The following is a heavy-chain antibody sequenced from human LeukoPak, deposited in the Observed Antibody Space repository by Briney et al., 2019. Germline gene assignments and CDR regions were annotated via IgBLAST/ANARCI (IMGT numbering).Heavy chain of an antibody. D-gene: IGHD2-21*01. CDR3: ARVGMEIGWSLEL. CDR1: GYTFTSYD. CDR2: ISCYNGET. Sequence: ASVKVSCKASGYTFTSYDINWVRQATGQGLEWLGWISCYNGETRYEQNLQGRVTLTTDTSTTTAYMELRSLRSDDTAVYYCARVGMEIGWSLELWGRGTLVTVSS. J-gene: IGHJ2*01. V-gene: IGHV1-18*01.